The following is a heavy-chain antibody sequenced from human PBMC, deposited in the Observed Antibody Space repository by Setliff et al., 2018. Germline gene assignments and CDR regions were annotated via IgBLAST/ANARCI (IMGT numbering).Heavy chain of an antibody. CDR3: AGRLGASTRYYYYGLDV. CDR2: ISSSSGHI. V-gene: IGHV3-21*01. D-gene: IGHD3-16*01. CDR1: GISSYT. J-gene: IGHJ6*02. Sequence: GGSLRLSCAASGISSYTMSWVRQAPGKGLEWVASISSSSGHIYLAASVRGRFTISRDNTKNSLYLQMDSLRVEDTAVYYCAGRLGASTRYYYYGLDVWGQGTTVTVSS.